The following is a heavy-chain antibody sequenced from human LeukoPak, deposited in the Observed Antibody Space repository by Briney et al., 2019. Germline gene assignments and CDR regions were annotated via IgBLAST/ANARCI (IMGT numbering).Heavy chain of an antibody. J-gene: IGHJ4*02. CDR2: ISGSGSST. D-gene: IGHD6-19*01. CDR3: AKDRGSSAWYPHDY. CDR1: GFTFSSYA. Sequence: GGSLRLSCAASGFTFSSYAMSWVRQAPGKGLEWVSTISGSGSSTYYADSVKGRFTISRDNSKNTPYLQMNSLRAEDTAVYYCAKDRGSSAWYPHDYWGQGTLVTVSS. V-gene: IGHV3-23*01.